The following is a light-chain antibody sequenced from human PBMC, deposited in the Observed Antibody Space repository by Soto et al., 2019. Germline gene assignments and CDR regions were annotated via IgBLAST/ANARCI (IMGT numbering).Light chain of an antibody. CDR1: QSLGTN. Sequence: EIVMTQSPATLSVSPGERATLSCRASQSLGTNLAWFQQKPGQVPRLLIHGASTRATGVPARLSGSGSGTAFTLTINSLQSEDFAVYYCQQYNMWPRTFGQGTKVDVK. CDR2: GAS. J-gene: IGKJ1*01. V-gene: IGKV3-15*01. CDR3: QQYNMWPRT.